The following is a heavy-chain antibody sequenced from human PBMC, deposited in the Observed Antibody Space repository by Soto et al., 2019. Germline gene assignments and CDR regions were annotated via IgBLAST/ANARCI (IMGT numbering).Heavy chain of an antibody. D-gene: IGHD2-15*01. Sequence: EVQLSESGGGLVQPGGSLRLSCAASGFSFSSYALTWVRQAQGKGLEWVSAISGSGGSTYYADSVKGRFTISRDNSKNTLYVQMNSLRAEDTAVYYCAKTLGYYSGGSCYSAGYDPWGQGTLVTVSS. CDR3: AKTLGYYSGGSCYSAGYDP. V-gene: IGHV3-23*01. J-gene: IGHJ5*02. CDR2: ISGSGGST. CDR1: GFSFSSYA.